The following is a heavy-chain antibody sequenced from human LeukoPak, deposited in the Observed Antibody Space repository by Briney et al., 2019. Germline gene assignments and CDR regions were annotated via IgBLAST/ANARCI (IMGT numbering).Heavy chain of an antibody. CDR2: IYHSGST. J-gene: IGHJ4*02. Sequence: SETLSLTCAVSGGSISSGGYSWSWIRQPPGKGLEWIGYIYHSGSTYYNPSLKSRVTISVDRSKNQFSLKLSSVTAADTAVYYWARGGYLRIFDYWGQGTLVTVSS. D-gene: IGHD5-12*01. CDR3: ARGGYLRIFDY. CDR1: GGSISSGGYS. V-gene: IGHV4-30-2*01.